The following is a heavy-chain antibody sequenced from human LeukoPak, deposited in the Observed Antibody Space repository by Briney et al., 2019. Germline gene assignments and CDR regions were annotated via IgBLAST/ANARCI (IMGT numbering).Heavy chain of an antibody. Sequence: ASVKVSCKASGYTFTSYYMHWVRQAPGQGLEWMGVINPSGGSTSYAQKFQGRVTMTRDTSTSTVYMELSSLRSEDTAVYYCARVIYSSSHEPEADYWGQGTLVTVSS. CDR2: INPSGGST. J-gene: IGHJ4*02. CDR3: ARVIYSSSHEPEADY. D-gene: IGHD6-6*01. V-gene: IGHV1-46*01. CDR1: GYTFTSYY.